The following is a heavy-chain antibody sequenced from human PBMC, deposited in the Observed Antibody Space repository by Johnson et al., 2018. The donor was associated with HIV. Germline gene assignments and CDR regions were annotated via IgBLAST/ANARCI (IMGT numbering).Heavy chain of an antibody. CDR2: IYSGGST. CDR3: ARLPSGYSRDAFDI. J-gene: IGHJ3*02. D-gene: IGHD5-18*01. CDR1: GFTFSSFG. Sequence: QVQLVESGGGVVQPGGSLRLSCAASGFTFSSFGMHWVRQAPGKGLEWVSVIYSGGSTYYADSVKGRFAISRDNSKNTLYLQMNSLRAEDTALYYCARLPSGYSRDAFDIWGQGTMVTVSS. V-gene: IGHV3-NL1*01.